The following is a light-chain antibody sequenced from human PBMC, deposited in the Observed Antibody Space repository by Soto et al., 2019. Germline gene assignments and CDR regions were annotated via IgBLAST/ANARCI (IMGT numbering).Light chain of an antibody. V-gene: IGKV3-11*01. Sequence: EIVLTQSPATLSLSPGERATLSCRASQSVGSYFAWYQQKPGQAPRLLIYHASNRATGIPARFSGSGSGTDFTLTISSLEPDDFAVYYCQQRGNWPVTFGQGTRVDIK. CDR3: QQRGNWPVT. CDR1: QSVGSY. CDR2: HAS. J-gene: IGKJ1*01.